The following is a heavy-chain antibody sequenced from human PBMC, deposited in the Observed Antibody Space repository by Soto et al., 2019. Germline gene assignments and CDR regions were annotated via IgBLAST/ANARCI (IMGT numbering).Heavy chain of an antibody. CDR1: GGSISSSSYY. CDR3: ARDLLRGYIQYYFDY. D-gene: IGHD5-18*01. Sequence: PSETLSLTCTVSGGSISSSSYYWGWIRQPPGKGLEWIGYIYHSGSTNYNPSLKSRVTISVDKSKNQFSLKLSSVTAADTAVYYCARDLLRGYIQYYFDYWGQGTLVTVSS. CDR2: IYHSGST. J-gene: IGHJ4*02. V-gene: IGHV4-39*07.